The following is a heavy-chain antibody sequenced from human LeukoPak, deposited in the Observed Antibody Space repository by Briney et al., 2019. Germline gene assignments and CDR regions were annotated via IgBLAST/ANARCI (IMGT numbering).Heavy chain of an antibody. Sequence: PGESLKISCEGSGYYFITYWIGWVRQMPGKGLEWMGIIYPGDSDTRYSPSFQGQVTISADKSISTAYLQWSSLKASDTAMYYCARGTGVRYCSNGVCYTSDYWGQGTLVTVSS. CDR2: IYPGDSDT. CDR3: ARGTGVRYCSNGVCYTSDY. V-gene: IGHV5-51*01. D-gene: IGHD2-8*01. J-gene: IGHJ4*02. CDR1: GYYFITYW.